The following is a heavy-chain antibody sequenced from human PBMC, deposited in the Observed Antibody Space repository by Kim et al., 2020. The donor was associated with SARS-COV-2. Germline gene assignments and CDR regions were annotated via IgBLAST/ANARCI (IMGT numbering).Heavy chain of an antibody. CDR2: INAGNGNT. CDR1: GYTFTSYV. Sequence: ASVKVSCKASGYTFTSYVMHWVRQAPGQRLEWMGWINAGNGNTKYSQKFQGRVTITRDTSASTAYMELSSLRSEDTAVYYCARGYCSGGSCYSYWGQGTLVTVSS. J-gene: IGHJ4*02. D-gene: IGHD2-15*01. CDR3: ARGYCSGGSCYSY. V-gene: IGHV1-3*01.